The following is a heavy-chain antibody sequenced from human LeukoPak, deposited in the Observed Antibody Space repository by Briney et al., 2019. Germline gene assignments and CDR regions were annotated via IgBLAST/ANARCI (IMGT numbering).Heavy chain of an antibody. CDR1: GFTFSDYY. J-gene: IGHJ6*04. D-gene: IGHD3-10*02. CDR3: ARDVLGVIGLDV. V-gene: IGHV3-11*06. CDR2: ISSSSSYT. Sequence: GGSLRLSCAASGFTFSDYYMTWIRRAPGKGLEWVSYISSSSSYTNYADSVKGRFTISRDNAKNSLYLQMNSLRAEDTAVYYCARDVLGVIGLDVWGEGTTVTVSS.